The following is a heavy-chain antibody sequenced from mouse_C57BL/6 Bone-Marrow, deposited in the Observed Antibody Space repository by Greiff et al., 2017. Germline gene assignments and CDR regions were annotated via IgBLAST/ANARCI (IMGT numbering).Heavy chain of an antibody. J-gene: IGHJ2*01. CDR1: GFTFSSYA. D-gene: IGHD2-5*01. Sequence: EVHLVESGGGLVKPGGSLKLSCAASGFTFSSYAMSWVRQTPEKRLEWVATISDGGSYTYYPDNVKGRFTISRDNAKNNLYLQMSHLKSEDTAMYYWARDKGYSNYDYWGQGTTLTVSS. CDR2: ISDGGSYT. V-gene: IGHV5-4*01. CDR3: ARDKGYSNYDY.